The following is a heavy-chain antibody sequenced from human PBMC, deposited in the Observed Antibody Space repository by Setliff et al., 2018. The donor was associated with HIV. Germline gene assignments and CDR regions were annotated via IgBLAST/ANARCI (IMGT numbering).Heavy chain of an antibody. Sequence: GSLRLSCANSGFTFTDYAMHWVRQAPGKGLECVAVITDDGSNKYYADSVKGRFTISRDNSKNTLYLQMDSLRAEDAAVYYCAKDHSSGWHYYFDYWGQGTLVTVSS. J-gene: IGHJ4*02. V-gene: IGHV3-30*07. CDR3: AKDHSSGWHYYFDY. D-gene: IGHD6-19*01. CDR2: ITDDGSNK. CDR1: GFTFTDYA.